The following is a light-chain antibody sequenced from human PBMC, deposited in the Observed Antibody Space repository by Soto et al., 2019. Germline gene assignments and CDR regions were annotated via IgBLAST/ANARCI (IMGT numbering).Light chain of an antibody. CDR2: DAS. CDR1: QSVSSF. J-gene: IGKJ2*01. Sequence: EIVLTQSPATLSFSPGERATLSCRASQSVSSFLAWYQQKPGQAPRLLIYDASNRATGIPARFSGSGSGTDFTLTISSLEPEDFAVYYCQQRSNWPHTFGQGTKLEIK. V-gene: IGKV3-11*01. CDR3: QQRSNWPHT.